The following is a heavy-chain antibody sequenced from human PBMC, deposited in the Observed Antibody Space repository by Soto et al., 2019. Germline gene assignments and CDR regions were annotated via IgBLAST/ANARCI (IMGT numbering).Heavy chain of an antibody. CDR3: AHAYGGYDNFDY. D-gene: IGHD5-12*01. CDR2: IYWDDDK. Sequence: QITLKESGPTLVKPTQTLTLTCTFSGFSLSTSGVGVGWIRQPPGKALEWLALIYWDDDKRYSPSLKSRLTITKDTSKNQLVLTMTNMDPVDTATYYCAHAYGGYDNFDYWGQGTLVTVSS. V-gene: IGHV2-5*02. J-gene: IGHJ4*02. CDR1: GFSLSTSGVG.